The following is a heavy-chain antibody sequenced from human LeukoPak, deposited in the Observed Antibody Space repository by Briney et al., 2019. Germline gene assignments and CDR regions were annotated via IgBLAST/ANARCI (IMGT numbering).Heavy chain of an antibody. J-gene: IGHJ4*02. CDR2: IKQDGTE. CDR3: ARGGTRSRMLYPMDY. V-gene: IGHV3-7*05. Sequence: GGSLRLSCAASGFTFNNHWMNWVRQAPGKGLEWVASIKQDGTEKYVDSVKGRFTISRDNAKNSPYLQMNTLRAEDTAVYYCARGGTRSRMLYPMDYWGQGTLVTVPS. CDR1: GFTFNNHW. D-gene: IGHD2-8*01.